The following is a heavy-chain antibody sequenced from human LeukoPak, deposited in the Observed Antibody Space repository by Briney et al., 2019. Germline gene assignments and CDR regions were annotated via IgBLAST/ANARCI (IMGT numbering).Heavy chain of an antibody. J-gene: IGHJ6*03. Sequence: PSETLSLTCAVYGGSFSGYYWSWIRQPPGKGLEWIGEINHSGSTNYNPSLKSRATISVDTSKNQFSLKLSSVTAADTAVYYCARARSGYYYYYYMDVWGKGTTVTVSS. CDR1: GGSFSGYY. D-gene: IGHD3-10*01. CDR3: ARARSGYYYYYYMDV. CDR2: INHSGST. V-gene: IGHV4-34*01.